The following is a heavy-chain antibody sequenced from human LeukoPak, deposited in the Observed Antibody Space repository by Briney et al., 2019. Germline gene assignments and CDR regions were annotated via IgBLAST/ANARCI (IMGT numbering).Heavy chain of an antibody. CDR3: AKDMGYCSSATCYGLDY. D-gene: IGHD2-2*01. CDR2: ISSSSSYI. J-gene: IGHJ4*02. V-gene: IGHV3-21*04. CDR1: KFTFNNYA. Sequence: GGSLRLSCLASKFTFNNYAMTWVRQAPGKGLEWVSSISSSSSYIYYADSVKGRFTISRDNAKNSLYLQMNSLRAEDTAIYYCAKDMGYCSSATCYGLDYWGQGTLVTVSS.